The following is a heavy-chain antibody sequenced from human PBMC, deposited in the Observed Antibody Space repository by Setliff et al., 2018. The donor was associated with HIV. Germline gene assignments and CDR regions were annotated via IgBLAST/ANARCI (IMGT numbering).Heavy chain of an antibody. J-gene: IGHJ5*02. CDR3: ARRDLNWFDP. CDR2: IYPGDSDT. Sequence: GESLKISCKGSGYRFTNYWIGWVRQMPGKGLEWMGIIYPGDSDTRYSPSFQGQVTISADKSISTAYLQWSSLKSSDTAMYYCARRDLNWFDPWGQGTLVTVSS. V-gene: IGHV5-51*01. CDR1: GYRFTNYW.